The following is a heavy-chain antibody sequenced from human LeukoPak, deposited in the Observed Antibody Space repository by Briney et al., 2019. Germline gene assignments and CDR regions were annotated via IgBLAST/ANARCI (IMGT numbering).Heavy chain of an antibody. D-gene: IGHD4-17*01. CDR3: ARGDLGDYRFDP. CDR2: TIPILGIA. Sequence: ASVKVSCKASGGTFSSYAISWVRQAPGQGLEWMGRTIPILGIANYAQKFQGRVTITADKSTSTAYMELSSLRSEDTAVYYCARGDLGDYRFDPWGQGTLVTVSS. J-gene: IGHJ5*02. V-gene: IGHV1-69*04. CDR1: GGTFSSYA.